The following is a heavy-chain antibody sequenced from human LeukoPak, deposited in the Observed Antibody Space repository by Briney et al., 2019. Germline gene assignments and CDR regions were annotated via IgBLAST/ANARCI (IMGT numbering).Heavy chain of an antibody. CDR3: ARGYSSSWNYFDY. D-gene: IGHD6-13*01. V-gene: IGHV4-59*01. J-gene: IGHJ4*02. Sequence: KTSETLSLTCTVSGGSISNYWWSWIRQPPGKGLEWIGYVFDSGSTNYNPSLKSRATISVDTSKKQFSLKLSSVTAADTAVYYCARGYSSSWNYFDYWGQGTLVTVSS. CDR2: VFDSGST. CDR1: GGSISNYW.